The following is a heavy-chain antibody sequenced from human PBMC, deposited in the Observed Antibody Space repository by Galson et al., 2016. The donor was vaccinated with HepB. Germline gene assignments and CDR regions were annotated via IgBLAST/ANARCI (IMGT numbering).Heavy chain of an antibody. Sequence: SLRLSCAASGFTFNTYTIHWVRQAPGKGPESVAAISYDGTNKYYADSVKGRFTISRDNYKNTLYLQMNSLRPEDTAVYFCARRGIVVGGLDVWGQGTTVTVSS. D-gene: IGHD6-19*01. CDR3: ARRGIVVGGLDV. CDR2: ISYDGTNK. CDR1: GFTFNTYT. V-gene: IGHV3-30-3*01. J-gene: IGHJ6*02.